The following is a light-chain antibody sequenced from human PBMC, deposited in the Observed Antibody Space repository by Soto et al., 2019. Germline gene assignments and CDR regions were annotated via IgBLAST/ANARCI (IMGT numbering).Light chain of an antibody. CDR3: QQYATSLSIT. CDR2: GAS. J-gene: IGKJ5*01. CDR1: QSVSSNY. Sequence: EIVLTQSPGTLSLSPGERATLSCRASQSVSSNYLAWYQQKPGQAPRLLIYGASSRATGMPDRFSGSGSGTDFTLTIRRLEPEDFAVYYCQQYATSLSITFGQGTRLEIK. V-gene: IGKV3-20*01.